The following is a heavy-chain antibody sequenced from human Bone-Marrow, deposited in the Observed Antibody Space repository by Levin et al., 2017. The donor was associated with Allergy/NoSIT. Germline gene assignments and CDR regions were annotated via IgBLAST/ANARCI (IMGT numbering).Heavy chain of an antibody. CDR1: GDSVSRDLTA. Sequence: SQTLSLTCAISGDSVSRDLTAWNWLRQSPSAGLEWLGRTHYRSKFYSDYEGSVQSRIKIYPDTSKNQFSLQLLSATPEDTAVYFCARGNNYFDSWGQGTPVTVSS. CDR3: ARGNNYFDS. CDR2: THYRSKFYS. V-gene: IGHV6-1*01. J-gene: IGHJ4*02.